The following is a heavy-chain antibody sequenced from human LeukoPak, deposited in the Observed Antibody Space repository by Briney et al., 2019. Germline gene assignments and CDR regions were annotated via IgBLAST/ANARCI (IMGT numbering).Heavy chain of an antibody. CDR2: IRYDGINK. CDR3: AELGITMIGGV. D-gene: IGHD3-10*02. Sequence: GGSLRLSCAASGFTFNTYGMHWVRQAPGKGLEWVAFIRYDGINKYYADSVKGRFTISRDNAKNSLYLQMNSLRAEDTAVYYCAELGITMIGGVWGKGTTVTISS. CDR1: GFTFNTYG. J-gene: IGHJ6*04. V-gene: IGHV3-30*02.